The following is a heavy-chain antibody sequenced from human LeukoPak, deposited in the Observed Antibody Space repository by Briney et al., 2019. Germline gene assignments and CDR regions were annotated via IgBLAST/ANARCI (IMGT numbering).Heavy chain of an antibody. J-gene: IGHJ6*03. CDR3: AKGGERGYQLLPYYMDV. CDR1: GFTFDDYA. Sequence: PGGSLRLSCAASGFTFDDYAMHWVRQAPGKGLEWVSLISWDGGSTYYADSVKGRFTISRDNSKNTLYLQMNSLRAEDTAVYYCAKGGERGYQLLPYYMDVWGKGTTVTVSS. CDR2: ISWDGGST. D-gene: IGHD2-2*01. V-gene: IGHV3-43D*04.